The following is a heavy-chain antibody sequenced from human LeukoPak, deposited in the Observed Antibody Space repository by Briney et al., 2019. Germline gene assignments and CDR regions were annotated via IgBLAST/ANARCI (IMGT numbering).Heavy chain of an antibody. CDR1: GFTFSSYV. V-gene: IGHV3-30*02. D-gene: IGHD2-21*02. Sequence: GGSLRLSCAASGFTFSSYVMHWVRQAPGKGLEWVAFIRYDGSNKYYADSVKGRFTISRDNSKNTLYLQMNSLRAEDTAVYYCAKDPRAYCGGDCYMYYFDYWGQGTLVTVSS. CDR2: IRYDGSNK. J-gene: IGHJ4*02. CDR3: AKDPRAYCGGDCYMYYFDY.